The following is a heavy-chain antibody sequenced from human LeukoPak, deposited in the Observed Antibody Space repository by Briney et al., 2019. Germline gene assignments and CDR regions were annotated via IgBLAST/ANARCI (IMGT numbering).Heavy chain of an antibody. CDR3: ATVYCSSTSCYEDP. CDR1: GFTFSSYG. J-gene: IGHJ5*02. Sequence: PGGSLRLSCAASGFTFSSYGMHWVRQAPGKGLEWVAVISYDGSNKYYADSVKGRFTISRDNSKNTLYLQMNSLRSDDTAVYYCATVYCSSTSCYEDPWGQGTLVTVSS. D-gene: IGHD2-2*01. CDR2: ISYDGSNK. V-gene: IGHV3-30*03.